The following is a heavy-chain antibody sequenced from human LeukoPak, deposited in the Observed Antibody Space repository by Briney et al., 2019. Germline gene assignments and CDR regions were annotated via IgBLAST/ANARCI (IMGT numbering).Heavy chain of an antibody. V-gene: IGHV3-30*04. J-gene: IGHJ3*02. CDR1: GLTFSSYE. CDR3: ARARAPVTRISSFDI. CDR2: ISFDGTDA. D-gene: IGHD4-17*01. Sequence: GGSLTLSCAPSGLTFSSYEMNWVRQARGKRREWGAFISFDGTDAFYAASVKGRFTISRDSSKNTLYLQMNRLRADDTAVYYCARARAPVTRISSFDIWGQGTMVTVSS.